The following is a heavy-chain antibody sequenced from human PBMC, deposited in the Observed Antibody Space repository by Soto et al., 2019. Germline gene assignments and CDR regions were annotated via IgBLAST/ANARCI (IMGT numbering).Heavy chain of an antibody. CDR3: ARSAGSAVYSSGWAI. CDR2: ISAYNGNT. J-gene: IGHJ3*02. D-gene: IGHD6-19*01. V-gene: IGHV1-18*01. CDR1: GYTFTSYG. Sequence: QVQLVQSGAEVKKPGASVKVSCKASGYTFTSYGISWVRQAPGQGLEWMGWISAYNGNTNYAQKLQGRVTMTTDTSTSTAYRELRSLRSDDTAVYYCARSAGSAVYSSGWAIWGQGTMVTVSS.